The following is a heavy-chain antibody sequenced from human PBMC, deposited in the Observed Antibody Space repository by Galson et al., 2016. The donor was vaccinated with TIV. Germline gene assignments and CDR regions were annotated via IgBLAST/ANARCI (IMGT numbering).Heavy chain of an antibody. CDR1: GFTFSDYA. CDR2: ISYDGSNK. CDR3: ARDKAYGTGVVADY. V-gene: IGHV3-30-3*01. J-gene: IGHJ4*02. Sequence: SLRLSCAASGFTFSDYAIHWVRQAPGKGLEWVAVISYDGSNKFYADSVKGRFTISRDNSNNTLYLQMKSLRPEDTAVYYCARDKAYGTGVVADYWGQGTLVTVSS. D-gene: IGHD3-10*01.